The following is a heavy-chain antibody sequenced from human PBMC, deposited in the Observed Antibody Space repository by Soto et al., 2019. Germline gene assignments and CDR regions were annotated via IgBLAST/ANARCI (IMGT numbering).Heavy chain of an antibody. J-gene: IGHJ4*02. CDR2: ISWDGGST. D-gene: IGHD5-12*01. Sequence: PWGSLRLSCAASGFTFDDYTIHCVRQSPGKGLEWVSLISWDGGSTYYADSVKGRFTISRDNSKNSLYLQMNSLRTEDTALYYCAKDRSRWLQSELDYWGQGTLVTV. CDR1: GFTFDDYT. CDR3: AKDRSRWLQSELDY. V-gene: IGHV3-43*01.